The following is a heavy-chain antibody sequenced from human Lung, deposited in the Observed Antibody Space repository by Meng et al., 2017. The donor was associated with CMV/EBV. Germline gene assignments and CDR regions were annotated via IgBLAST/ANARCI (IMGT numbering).Heavy chain of an antibody. CDR3: ASLRDKVSQLVPYDI. D-gene: IGHD1-1*01. J-gene: IGHJ3*02. CDR1: GYSFTTYW. CDR2: IYSGDSDT. Sequence: GSXRLXXQASGYSFTTYWIGWVRQMPGKGLEWMGIIYSGDSDTRYNPSFGGHVTISADKSLSIAYLQWSSLKASDTAIYYCASLRDKVSQLVPYDILGQGXLVTVSS. V-gene: IGHV5-51*01.